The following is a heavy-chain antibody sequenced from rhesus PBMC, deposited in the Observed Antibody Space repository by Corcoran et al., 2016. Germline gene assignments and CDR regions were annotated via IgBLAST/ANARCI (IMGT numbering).Heavy chain of an antibody. J-gene: IGHJ4*01. V-gene: IGHV4S14*01. D-gene: IGHD4-23*01. CDR3: ARTPNTVKIDY. CDR2: IYGSGAST. CDR1: GYSISSGYY. Sequence: QVQLQESGPGLVKPSETLSLTCAVSGYSISSGYYWGWIRQPPGKGLEWIGGIYGSGASTYRNPSLKSRVTLSVDTSKNQFTLKLSYVTAADTAVYYCARTPNTVKIDYWGQGVLVTVSS.